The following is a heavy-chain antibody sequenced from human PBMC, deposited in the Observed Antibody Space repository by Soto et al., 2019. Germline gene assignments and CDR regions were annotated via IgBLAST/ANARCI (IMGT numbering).Heavy chain of an antibody. J-gene: IGHJ4*02. CDR2: FYPADSNT. D-gene: IGHD2-15*01. CDR3: ARLFTIGYCSDGTCYSDLNYFDY. Sequence: GESLKISCKGSGYSFTSYSIGWVRQMPGKGLEWMGIFYPADSNTTYGPSFQGQVTFSGDKSISTAYIQWSSLKASDTAMYYCARLFTIGYCSDGTCYSDLNYFDYWGQGTQVTVSS. V-gene: IGHV5-51*01. CDR1: GYSFTSYS.